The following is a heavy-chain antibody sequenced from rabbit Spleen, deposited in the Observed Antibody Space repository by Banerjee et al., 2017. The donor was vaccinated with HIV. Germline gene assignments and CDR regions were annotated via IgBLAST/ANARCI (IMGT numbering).Heavy chain of an antibody. Sequence: QEQLEESGGGLVQPEGSLTLTCTASGFSFSSSYYMCWVRQAPGKGLEWIGCYRTTTGDTWYATWAKGRFTISKTSSTTVTLQMTTLTAADTAIYFCARAQNSAAAAYDGGLWGQGTLVTVS. D-gene: IGHD6-1*01. V-gene: IGHV1S45*01. J-gene: IGHJ3*01. CDR1: GFSFSSSYY. CDR3: ARAQNSAAAAYDGGL. CDR2: YRTTTGDT.